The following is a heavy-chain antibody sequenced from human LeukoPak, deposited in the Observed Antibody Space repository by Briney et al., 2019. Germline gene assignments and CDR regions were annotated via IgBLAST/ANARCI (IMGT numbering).Heavy chain of an antibody. D-gene: IGHD3-10*01. J-gene: IGHJ6*04. V-gene: IGHV3-23*01. Sequence: PGGSLRLSCAASGFIFSNYAMSWVRQAPGKGLEWVSAIGGRDGGTYYADSVKGRFTVSRDDPKNTLYLQMSSLRAEDTAVYYCAKYHSPSGSKALDVWGKGTTVTVSS. CDR2: IGGRDGGT. CDR3: AKYHSPSGSKALDV. CDR1: GFIFSNYA.